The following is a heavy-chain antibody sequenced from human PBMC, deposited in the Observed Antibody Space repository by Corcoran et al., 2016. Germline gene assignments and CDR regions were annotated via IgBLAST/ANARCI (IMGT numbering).Heavy chain of an antibody. V-gene: IGHV3-30*18. Sequence: QVQLVESGGGVVQPGRSLRLSCAASGFTFSSYGMHWVRQAPGKGLEWVAVISYDGSNKYYADSVKGRFTISRDNSKNTLYLQMNSLSAEDTAVYYCAKDSLKGGMDVWGQGTTVTVSS. CDR2: ISYDGSNK. J-gene: IGHJ6*02. CDR3: AKDSLKGGMDV. CDR1: GFTFSSYG.